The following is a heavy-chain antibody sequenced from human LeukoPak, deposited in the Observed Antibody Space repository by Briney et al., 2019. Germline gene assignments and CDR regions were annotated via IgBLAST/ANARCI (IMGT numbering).Heavy chain of an antibody. CDR1: GGTFSSYA. V-gene: IGHV1-69*04. Sequence: GASVKVSCKASGGTFSSYAISWVRQAPGQGLEWMGRIIPILGIANYAQKFQGRVTITADKSTSTAYMELGSLRSEDTAVYYCARDSNYYGSAYYFDYWGQGTLVTVSS. J-gene: IGHJ4*02. D-gene: IGHD3-10*01. CDR2: IIPILGIA. CDR3: ARDSNYYGSAYYFDY.